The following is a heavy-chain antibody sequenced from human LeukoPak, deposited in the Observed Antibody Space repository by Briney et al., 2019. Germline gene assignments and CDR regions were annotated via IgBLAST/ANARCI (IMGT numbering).Heavy chain of an antibody. D-gene: IGHD3-22*01. J-gene: IGHJ2*01. CDR3: ARDSRYDSNGYRHVFWYFDL. CDR1: GVSIDSSRFY. V-gene: IGHV4-39*07. CDR2: IFHNGDT. Sequence: SETLSLICTVSGVSIDSSRFYWGWIRQPPGKGLGWIGNIFHNGDTYHNPSLRSRVTMSKDTSKNQFSLKLTSVTAADTAIYYCARDSRYDSNGYRHVFWYFDLWGRGTLVAVSS.